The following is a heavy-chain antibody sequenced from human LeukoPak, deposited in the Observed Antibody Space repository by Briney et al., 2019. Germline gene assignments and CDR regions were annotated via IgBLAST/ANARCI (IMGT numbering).Heavy chain of an antibody. CDR3: AKVAILGVVLDAFDI. CDR2: ISATDGGT. J-gene: IGHJ3*02. Sequence: PGGSLRLSCVASGFTFSSYAMSWVRQAPGKGLEWVSTISATDGGTFYADSVRGRFTISRDNSKNTVYLQMNSLSADDTAIYYCAKVAILGVVLDAFDIWGQGTMVTVSS. CDR1: GFTFSSYA. D-gene: IGHD3-3*01. V-gene: IGHV3-23*01.